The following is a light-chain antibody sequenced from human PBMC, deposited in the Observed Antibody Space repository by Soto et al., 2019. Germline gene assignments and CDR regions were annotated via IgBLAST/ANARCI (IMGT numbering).Light chain of an antibody. J-gene: IGKJ1*01. CDR2: AAS. V-gene: IGKV1-27*01. CDR3: QKYNSAPWT. CDR1: QGISIY. Sequence: DIQMTQSPSSLSASVGDRVTITCRASQGISIYLAWYQQKPGKVPKLLIYAASTVQSGVPSRFSGSVSGTDFTLTINSLQPEEVATYYCQKYNSAPWTFGQGTKVEIK.